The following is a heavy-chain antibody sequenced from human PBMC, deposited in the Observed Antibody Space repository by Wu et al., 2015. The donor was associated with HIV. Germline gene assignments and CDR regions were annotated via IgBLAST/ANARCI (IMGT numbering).Heavy chain of an antibody. CDR2: INPNTGGT. Sequence: QVQLVQSGAEVKKPGASVKVSCKASGFAFIAYYIYWVRQPPGQGPEWMGWINPNTGGTKYAQKFEGRVTMTRDTSITTVYMELSGLTSDDTAVYYCARRSQLGGRFDPWGQGTLVTVSS. CDR3: ARRSQLGGRFDP. D-gene: IGHD1-1*01. CDR1: GFAFIAYY. V-gene: IGHV1-2*02. J-gene: IGHJ5*02.